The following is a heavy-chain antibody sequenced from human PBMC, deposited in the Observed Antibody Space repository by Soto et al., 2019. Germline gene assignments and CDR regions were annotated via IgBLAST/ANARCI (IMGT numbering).Heavy chain of an antibody. J-gene: IGHJ3*02. V-gene: IGHV4-59*01. CDR2: IYYSGST. CDR3: ARGELRGPAFDI. D-gene: IGHD1-7*01. Sequence: SETLSLTCTVSGGSISSYYWSWIRQPPGKGLEWIGYIYYSGSTNYNPSLKSRVTISVDTSKNQFSLKLSSVTAADTAVYYCARGELRGPAFDIWGQGTMVTVSS. CDR1: GGSISSYY.